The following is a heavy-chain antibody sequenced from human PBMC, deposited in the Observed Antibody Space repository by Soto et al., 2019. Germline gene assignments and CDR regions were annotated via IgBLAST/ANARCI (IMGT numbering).Heavy chain of an antibody. CDR2: IYYSGST. Sequence: PSETLSLTCTVSGGSISSYYWSWIRQPPGKGLEWIGYIYYSGSTNYNPSLKSRVTISVDTSKNQFSLKLSSVTAADTAVYYCARAKWEILDYWGQGTLVTVSS. CDR1: GGSISSYY. V-gene: IGHV4-59*01. J-gene: IGHJ4*02. D-gene: IGHD1-26*01. CDR3: ARAKWEILDY.